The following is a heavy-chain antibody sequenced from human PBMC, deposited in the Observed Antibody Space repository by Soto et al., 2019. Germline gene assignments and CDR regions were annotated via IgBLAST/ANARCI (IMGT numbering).Heavy chain of an antibody. CDR1: SLSTGEVG. CDR3: AHRRPYYGFLCGAPYGMDV. J-gene: IGHJ6*02. D-gene: IGHD3-3*01. Sequence: SLSTGEVGVGWLRQPPGETLECLALIYWDDDKRYSPSQRIRLTITKDTSKNQVVLTITNMDLVDTATYYCAHRRPYYGFLCGAPYGMDVWVQGTTVTV. CDR2: IYWDDDK. V-gene: IGHV2-5*02.